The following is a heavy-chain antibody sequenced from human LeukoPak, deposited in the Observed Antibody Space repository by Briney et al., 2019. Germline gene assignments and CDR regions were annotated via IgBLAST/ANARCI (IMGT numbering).Heavy chain of an antibody. CDR1: GYTFTGYY. J-gene: IGHJ4*02. V-gene: IGHV1-2*02. D-gene: IGHD2-2*01. CDR3: AREFPGLLPAAPRGYYFDY. CDR2: INPNSGGT. Sequence: ASVKVSCKASGYTFTGYYMHWVRQAPGQGLECMGWINPNSGGTNYAQKFQGRVTMTRDTSISTAYMELRSLRSDDTAVYYCAREFPGLLPAAPRGYYFDYWGQGTLVTVSS.